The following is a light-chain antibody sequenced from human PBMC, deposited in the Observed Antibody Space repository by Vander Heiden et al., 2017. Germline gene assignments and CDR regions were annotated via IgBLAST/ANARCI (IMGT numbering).Light chain of an antibody. CDR3: QQYGSSPGT. CDR1: QIVSRSY. Sequence: EIVLTQSPGTLSLSLGERATLSCRASQIVSRSYLAWYQQKPGQAPRLLMYAASSRATGIPDRFSGSGSGTDFTLTISRLEPEDFAVYYCQQYGSSPGTFGQGTKLEIK. J-gene: IGKJ2*01. V-gene: IGKV3-20*01. CDR2: AAS.